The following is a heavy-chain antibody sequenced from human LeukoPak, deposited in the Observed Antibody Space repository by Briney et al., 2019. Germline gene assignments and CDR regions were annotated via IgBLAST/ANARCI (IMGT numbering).Heavy chain of an antibody. D-gene: IGHD3-22*01. CDR2: ISYDGSNK. J-gene: IGHJ4*02. Sequence: GRSLRLSCAASGFTFISYALHGVRQAPGKGLEWVAVISYDGSNKYYADSVKGRFTISRDNSKNTLYLQMNSLRAEDTAVYYCARGRYYYDSSGYYRGYYFDYWGQGTLVTVSS. V-gene: IGHV3-30-3*01. CDR1: GFTFISYA. CDR3: ARGRYYYDSSGYYRGYYFDY.